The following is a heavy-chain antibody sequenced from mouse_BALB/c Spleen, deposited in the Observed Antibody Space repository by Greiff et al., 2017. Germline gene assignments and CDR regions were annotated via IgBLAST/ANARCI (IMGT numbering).Heavy chain of an antibody. CDR1: GFTFSSFG. D-gene: IGHD2-10*02. J-gene: IGHJ4*01. V-gene: IGHV5-17*02. Sequence: EGQGVESGGGLVQPGGSRKLSCAASGFTFSSFGMHWVRQAPEKGLEWVAYISSGSSTIYYADTVKGRFTISRDNPKNTLFLQMTSLRSEDTAMYYCARVGYGYYAMDYWGQGTSVTVSS. CDR3: ARVGYGYYAMDY. CDR2: ISSGSSTI.